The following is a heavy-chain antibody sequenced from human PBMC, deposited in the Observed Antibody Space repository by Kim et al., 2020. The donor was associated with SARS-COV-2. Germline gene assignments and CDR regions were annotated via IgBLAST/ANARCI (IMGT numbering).Heavy chain of an antibody. J-gene: IGHJ4*02. CDR2: ISYDGSNK. CDR3: ARSHTGSYFSHVDY. CDR1: GFTFSGYA. Sequence: GGSLRLSCAASGFTFSGYAMHWVRQAPGKGLEWVAVISYDGSNKYYADSVKGRFTISRDNSKNTLYLQMNSLRAEDTAVYYCARSHTGSYFSHVDYWGQG. V-gene: IGHV3-30-3*01. D-gene: IGHD1-26*01.